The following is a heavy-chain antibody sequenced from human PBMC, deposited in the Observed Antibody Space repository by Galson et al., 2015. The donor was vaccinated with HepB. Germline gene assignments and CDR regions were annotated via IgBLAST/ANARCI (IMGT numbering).Heavy chain of an antibody. CDR3: ARDRWRQQLAY. V-gene: IGHV1-18*01. Sequence: SCKASGYTFTSYGISWVRQAPGQGLEWMGWISAYNGNTNYAQKLQGRVTMTTDTSTNTAYMELRSLRSDDTAVYYCARDRWRQQLAYWGQGTLVTVSS. J-gene: IGHJ4*02. CDR2: ISAYNGNT. D-gene: IGHD6-13*01. CDR1: GYTFTSYG.